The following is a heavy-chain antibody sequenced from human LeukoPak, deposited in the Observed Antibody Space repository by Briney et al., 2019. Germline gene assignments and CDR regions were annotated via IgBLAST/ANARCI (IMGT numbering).Heavy chain of an antibody. CDR3: DPSDF. CDR2: ISEAGGGT. V-gene: IGHV3-23*01. CDR1: GFTFATYA. Sequence: RGSLTLPYAASGFTFATYAMGWVRQSPGKGLEWVSTISEAGGGTHYANSVRGRFTISRDNSKNTLYLQMNNLRAEDTAIYYCDPSDFWGQGTLVALSS. J-gene: IGHJ4*02.